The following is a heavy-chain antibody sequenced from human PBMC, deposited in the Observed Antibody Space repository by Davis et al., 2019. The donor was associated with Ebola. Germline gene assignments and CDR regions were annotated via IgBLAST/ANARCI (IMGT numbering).Heavy chain of an antibody. D-gene: IGHD2-8*01. J-gene: IGHJ4*02. CDR1: GGSFSGYY. Sequence: SETLSLTCAVYGGSFSGYYWSWIRQPPGKGLEWIGEINHSGSTNYNPSLKSRVTISVDTSKNQFSLKLSSVTAADTAVYYCARRPPDRWVLMVPYFDYWGQGTLVTVSS. CDR3: ARRPPDRWVLMVPYFDY. V-gene: IGHV4-34*01. CDR2: INHSGST.